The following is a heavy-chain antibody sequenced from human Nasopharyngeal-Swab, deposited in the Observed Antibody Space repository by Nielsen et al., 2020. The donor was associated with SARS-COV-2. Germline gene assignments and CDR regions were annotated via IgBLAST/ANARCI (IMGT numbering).Heavy chain of an antibody. J-gene: IGHJ2*01. Sequence: SETLSLTCAVSGGSISSSNWWSWVRQPPGKGLEWIGEIYHSGSTNYNPSLKSRVTISVDKPKNQFSLKLSSVTAADTAVYYCARVGGIAVAGTGGYFDLWGRGTLVTVSS. V-gene: IGHV4-4*02. CDR2: IYHSGST. D-gene: IGHD6-19*01. CDR1: GGSISSSNW. CDR3: ARVGGIAVAGTGGYFDL.